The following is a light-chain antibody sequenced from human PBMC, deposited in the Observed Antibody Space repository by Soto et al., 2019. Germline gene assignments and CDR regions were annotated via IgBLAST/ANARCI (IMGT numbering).Light chain of an antibody. CDR3: QQYNNWWT. CDR2: GAS. Sequence: EIVMTQSPATLSVSPGERATLSCRASQSVSNNLAWYQKKPGQAPMLLIYGASTRATGIPARFSGSGSGTEFTLTISSLQSEDFAFYYCQQYNNWWTFGQGSRVDIK. V-gene: IGKV3-15*01. CDR1: QSVSNN. J-gene: IGKJ1*01.